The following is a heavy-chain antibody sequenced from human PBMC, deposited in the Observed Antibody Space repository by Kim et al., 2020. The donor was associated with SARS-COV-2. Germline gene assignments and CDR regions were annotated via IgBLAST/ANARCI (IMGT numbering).Heavy chain of an antibody. V-gene: IGHV3-9*03. Sequence: YADSVKGRFTISRENAKNSLYLQMNSLRPEDMAFYYCAKAGSKTGWDFDYWGQGTLVTVSS. D-gene: IGHD6-19*01. J-gene: IGHJ4*02. CDR3: AKAGSKTGWDFDY.